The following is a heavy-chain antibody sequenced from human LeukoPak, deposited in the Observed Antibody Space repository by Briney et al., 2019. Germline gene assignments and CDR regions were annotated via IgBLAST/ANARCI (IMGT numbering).Heavy chain of an antibody. V-gene: IGHV4-59*01. CDR3: ARELLSNYYDSSGYHYFGAFDI. Sequence: PSETLSLTCTVSGGSISSYYWSWIRQPPGKGLEWIGYIYYSGSTNYNPSLKSRVTISVDTSKNQFSLKLSSVTAADTAVYYCARELLSNYYDSSGYHYFGAFDIWGQGTMVTVSS. J-gene: IGHJ3*02. CDR1: GGSISSYY. CDR2: IYYSGST. D-gene: IGHD3-22*01.